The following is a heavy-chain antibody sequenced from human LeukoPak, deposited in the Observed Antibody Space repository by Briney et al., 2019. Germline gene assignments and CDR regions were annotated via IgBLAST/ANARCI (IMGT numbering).Heavy chain of an antibody. V-gene: IGHV3-23*01. J-gene: IGHJ4*02. CDR3: AKVGCSSTSCQRGPFDY. CDR1: GFTFSSYA. D-gene: IGHD2-2*01. Sequence: GGSLRLSCAASGFTFSSYAMSWVRQAPGKGLEWVSAISGSGGSTYYADSVKGRFTISRDNSKNTLYLQMNSLRTEDTAVYYCAKVGCSSTSCQRGPFDYWGQGTLVTVSS. CDR2: ISGSGGST.